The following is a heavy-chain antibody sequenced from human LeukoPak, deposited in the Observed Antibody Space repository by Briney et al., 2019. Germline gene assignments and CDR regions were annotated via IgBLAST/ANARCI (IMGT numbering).Heavy chain of an antibody. CDR1: GFTFSSYS. J-gene: IGHJ4*02. CDR2: ISSSSSTI. CDR3: ATVPAARKGNY. V-gene: IGHV3-48*01. D-gene: IGHD2-2*01. Sequence: QAGGSLRLSCAASGFTFSSYSMNWVRQAPGKGLEWVSYISSSSSTIYYADSVKGRFTISRDNAKNSLYLQMNSLRAEDTAVYYCATVPAARKGNYWGQGTLVTVSS.